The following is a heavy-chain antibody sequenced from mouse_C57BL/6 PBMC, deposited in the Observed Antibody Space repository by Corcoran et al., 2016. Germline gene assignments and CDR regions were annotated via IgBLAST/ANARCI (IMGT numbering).Heavy chain of an antibody. V-gene: IGHV9-3*01. Sequence: QIQLVQSGPELKKPGETVKISCKASGYTFTTYGMSWVKQAPGQGLKWMGWVNTYSGVPTYADDFKGRFAFSLETSASTAYLQINNLKNEDTATYFCARGDYGSLFDYWGQGTTLTVSS. J-gene: IGHJ2*01. CDR2: VNTYSGVP. CDR1: GYTFTTYG. D-gene: IGHD1-1*01. CDR3: ARGDYGSLFDY.